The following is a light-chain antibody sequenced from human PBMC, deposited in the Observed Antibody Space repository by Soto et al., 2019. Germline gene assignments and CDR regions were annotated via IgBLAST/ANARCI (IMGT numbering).Light chain of an antibody. CDR1: SSDVGFYNY. J-gene: IGLJ1*01. V-gene: IGLV2-14*01. CDR2: EVS. CDR3: SSYTTISTRV. Sequence: QSALTQPASVSRSPGQSIAISCTGSSSDVGFYNYVSWYQQHPGEVPKLIIFEVSNRPSGVSNRFSGSKSGNTASLTISGLQAEDGAAYYCSSYTTISTRVFGTGTELTVL.